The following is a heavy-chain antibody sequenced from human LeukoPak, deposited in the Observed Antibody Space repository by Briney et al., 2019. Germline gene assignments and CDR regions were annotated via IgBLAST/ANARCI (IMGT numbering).Heavy chain of an antibody. CDR3: VRGGYGPDY. Sequence: GGSLRLSCAASGFTFSTYWMSWVRPAPGKGLEWVANIKQDGSVKNYVDSVKGRFTISRDNAKNSLYLQMNSLRADDTAMYYCVRGGYGPDYWGQGTLVTVSS. V-gene: IGHV3-7*03. J-gene: IGHJ4*02. CDR1: GFTFSTYW. CDR2: IKQDGSVK. D-gene: IGHD5-12*01.